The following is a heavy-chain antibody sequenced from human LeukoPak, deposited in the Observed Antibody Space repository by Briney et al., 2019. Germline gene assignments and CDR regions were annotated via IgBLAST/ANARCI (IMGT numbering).Heavy chain of an antibody. D-gene: IGHD2-2*01. J-gene: IGHJ4*02. CDR3: AKGYCSSTSCYPYYFDY. CDR1: GCTFSGYA. CDR2: ISGSGGST. V-gene: IGHV3-23*01. Sequence: GGSLRLSCAASGCTFSGYAMSWVRQAPGKGLEWVSAISGSGGSTYYADSVKGRFTISRDNSKNTLYLQMNSLRAEDTAVYYCAKGYCSSTSCYPYYFDYWGQGTLVTVSS.